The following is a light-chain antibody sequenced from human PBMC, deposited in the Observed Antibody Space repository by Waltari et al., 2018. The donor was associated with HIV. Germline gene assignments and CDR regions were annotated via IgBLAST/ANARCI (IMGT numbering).Light chain of an antibody. J-gene: IGKJ3*01. CDR3: QQYGGSPLFT. CDR2: GAS. Sequence: EIVLTQSPGTLSLSPGDRATLSCTTSQSVGSGQLAWYQQKHGQAPRLLIHGASDRATGVPDRFSAWGSGTNFTLAISGLETEDFAVYYCQQYGGSPLFTFGPGT. V-gene: IGKV3-20*01. CDR1: QSVGSGQ.